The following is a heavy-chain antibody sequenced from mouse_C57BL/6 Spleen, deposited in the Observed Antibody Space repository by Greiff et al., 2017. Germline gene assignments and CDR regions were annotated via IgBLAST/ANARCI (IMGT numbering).Heavy chain of an antibody. J-gene: IGHJ4*01. D-gene: IGHD2-3*01. V-gene: IGHV1-81*01. Sequence: QVQLQQSGAELARPGASVKLSCKASGYTFTSYGISWVKQRTGQGLEWIGEIYPRSGNTYYNEKFKGKATLTADKSSSTAYMELRSLTSEDSAVYFYASGMVSYAMDYWGQGTSVTVSS. CDR3: ASGMVSYAMDY. CDR2: IYPRSGNT. CDR1: GYTFTSYG.